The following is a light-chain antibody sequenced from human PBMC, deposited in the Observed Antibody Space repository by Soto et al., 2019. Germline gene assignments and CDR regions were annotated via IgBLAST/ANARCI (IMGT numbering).Light chain of an antibody. CDR2: EVS. CDR3: SSYAGGNNLV. J-gene: IGLJ2*01. CDR1: SSDVGGYNF. V-gene: IGLV2-8*01. Sequence: QSALTQPPSASGSPGQSVTISCTGTSSDVGGYNFVSWYQQHPGKAPKLMIYEVSKRPSGVPDRFSGSKSGNTASLTVSGLQAEDVADYYCSSYAGGNNLVFGGGTQLTVL.